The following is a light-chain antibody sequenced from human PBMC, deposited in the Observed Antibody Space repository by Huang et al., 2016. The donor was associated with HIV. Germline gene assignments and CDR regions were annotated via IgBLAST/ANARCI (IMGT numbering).Light chain of an antibody. J-gene: IGKJ3*01. V-gene: IGKV3-15*01. CDR1: QSVSSN. CDR2: GAS. Sequence: EIVMTQSPATLSVSPGERATLSCRASQSVSSNLAWYQQKPGQAPRLLISGASTRATGSPARFSGSGSGTEFTLTISSLQSEDFAVYYCQQYNNWPPFTFGPGTKVDIK. CDR3: QQYNNWPPFT.